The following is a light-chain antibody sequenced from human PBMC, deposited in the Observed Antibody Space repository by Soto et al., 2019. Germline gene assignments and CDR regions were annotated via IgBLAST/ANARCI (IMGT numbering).Light chain of an antibody. V-gene: IGKV3-15*01. CDR1: QSVRIL. Sequence: EIVMTQSPATLSVSQGERATLSCRASQSVRILLAWYQQKPGQAPRLLIHVATTRATGIPARFSGCGSGTEFNLTISSLQSEDVAVYYCQQYNNWPRTFGQGTKVEIK. J-gene: IGKJ1*01. CDR2: VAT. CDR3: QQYNNWPRT.